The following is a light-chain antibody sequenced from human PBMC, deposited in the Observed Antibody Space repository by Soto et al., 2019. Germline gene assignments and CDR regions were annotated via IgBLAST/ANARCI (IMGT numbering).Light chain of an antibody. V-gene: IGLV1-44*01. CDR3: AAWDDSLNAYV. CDR2: DTT. Sequence: QSVLPQPPSASGTPGQRVTVSCSGTYSNIGGNPVSWYQQLPGTAPRLLIYDTTLRPSGVPDRFSGSRSGTSASLAISGLQSDDEAIYHCAAWDDSLNAYVFGPGTKVTVL. J-gene: IGLJ1*01. CDR1: YSNIGGNP.